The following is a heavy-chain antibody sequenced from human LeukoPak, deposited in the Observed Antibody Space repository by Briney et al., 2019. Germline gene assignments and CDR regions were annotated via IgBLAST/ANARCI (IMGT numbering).Heavy chain of an antibody. CDR2: INTDGSTT. CDR1: GFTFSSYW. J-gene: IGHJ5*02. V-gene: IGHV3-74*01. CDR3: ARGSSGSYNWVDP. D-gene: IGHD1-26*01. Sequence: GGSLRLSCAASGFTFSSYWMHWVRQAPGKGLVWISRINTDGSTTSYADSVKGRFTISRDNAKNTLYLQMNSLRAEDTAVYYCARGSSGSYNWVDPWGQGTLVTVSS.